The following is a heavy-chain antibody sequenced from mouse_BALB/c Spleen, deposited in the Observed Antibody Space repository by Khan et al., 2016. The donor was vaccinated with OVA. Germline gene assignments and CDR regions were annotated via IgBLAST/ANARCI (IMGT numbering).Heavy chain of an antibody. CDR1: GFNIKDTY. CDR3: ALPSYDPRDFDV. D-gene: IGHD2-10*02. Sequence: VQLQQSGAALVKPGASVDLSCTASGFNIKDTYIHWVKQRPEQGLEWIGRIAPANGNTKYDPKFQGKATITAETSSNTSYLRLSSLTSEDTAVDFWALPSYDPRDFDVWGAGTTVTVSS. V-gene: IGHV14-3*02. J-gene: IGHJ1*01. CDR2: IAPANGNT.